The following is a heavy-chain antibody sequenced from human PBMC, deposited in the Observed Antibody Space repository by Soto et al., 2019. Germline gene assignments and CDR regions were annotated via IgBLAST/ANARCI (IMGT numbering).Heavy chain of an antibody. D-gene: IGHD1-26*01. V-gene: IGHV1-2*02. CDR1: GYTFSVPY. Sequence: ASVKVSCKASGYTFSVPYIYCILQSPLQGLEWMGCIDPNSGGTEFAQKFQGRVTLTRATSISTVYMELNSLRSDDTGVYYCARDFRTHSHGVDVWGQGTAVTVSS. J-gene: IGHJ6*02. CDR3: ARDFRTHSHGVDV. CDR2: IDPNSGGT.